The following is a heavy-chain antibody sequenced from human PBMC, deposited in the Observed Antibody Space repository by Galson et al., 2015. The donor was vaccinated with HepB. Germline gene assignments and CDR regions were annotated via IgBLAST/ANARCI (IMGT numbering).Heavy chain of an antibody. V-gene: IGHV3-30-3*01. Sequence: SLRLSCAAYGFTFGSYAMHWVRQAPGKGLEWVAVISYDGSNKYYADTVKGRFTISRDNSKNTLYLQMNSLRAEDTAVYYCARLVLFSYYYDSSGYHMGDYWGQGTLVTVSS. CDR1: GFTFGSYA. D-gene: IGHD3-22*01. CDR3: ARLVLFSYYYDSSGYHMGDY. J-gene: IGHJ4*02. CDR2: ISYDGSNK.